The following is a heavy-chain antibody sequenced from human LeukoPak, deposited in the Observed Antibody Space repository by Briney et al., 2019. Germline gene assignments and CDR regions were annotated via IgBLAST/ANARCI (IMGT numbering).Heavy chain of an antibody. Sequence: ASVKVSCKASGYTFTSYGISWVRQAPGQGLGWMGWISAYNGNTNYAQKLQGRVTMTTDTSTSTAYMEPRSLRSDDTAVYYCAREEVRRYFDWSPGLGNWFDPWGQGTLVTVSS. J-gene: IGHJ5*02. V-gene: IGHV1-18*01. CDR1: GYTFTSYG. D-gene: IGHD3-9*01. CDR3: AREEVRRYFDWSPGLGNWFDP. CDR2: ISAYNGNT.